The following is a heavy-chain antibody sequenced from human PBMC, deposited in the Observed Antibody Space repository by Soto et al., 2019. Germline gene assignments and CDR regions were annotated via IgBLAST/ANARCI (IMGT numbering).Heavy chain of an antibody. V-gene: IGHV4-34*01. D-gene: IGHD2-15*01. CDR3: ASRIGLPDKGLFVD. CDR2: INHSGST. J-gene: IGHJ4*02. CDR1: GGSFSGYY. Sequence: SETLSLTCAVSGGSFSGYYWSWIRRPPGKGLEWIGEINHSGSTNYNPSLKSRVTISVDTSKNQFSLKLSSVTAADTAVYYCASRIGLPDKGLFVDRGPGTLVTVAS.